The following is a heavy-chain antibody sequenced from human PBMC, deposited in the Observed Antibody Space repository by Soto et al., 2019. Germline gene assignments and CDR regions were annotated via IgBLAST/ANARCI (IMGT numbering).Heavy chain of an antibody. CDR2: IYSGGSA. J-gene: IGHJ4*02. D-gene: IGHD5-18*01. Sequence: GGSLRLSCAASGFTVSGNYMSWVRQAPGKGLEWVSVIYSGGSAYYADSVKGRFTISRDNSKNTLYLQMNSLRAEDTAVYYCARHGYSYGGGYFGYWGQGTLVTVSS. CDR1: GFTVSGNY. CDR3: ARHGYSYGGGYFGY. V-gene: IGHV3-66*04.